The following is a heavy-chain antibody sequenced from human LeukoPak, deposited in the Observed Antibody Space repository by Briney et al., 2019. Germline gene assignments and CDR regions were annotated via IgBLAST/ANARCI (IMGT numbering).Heavy chain of an antibody. CDR3: AKAVVELEPPFDS. J-gene: IGHJ4*02. Sequence: HTGGSLRLSCAASGFTFSSYAMSWVRQAPGKGLEWVSAISGSGGSTYYADSVKGRFTISRDNSKNTLYLQMNSLRAEDTAVYYCAKAVVELEPPFDSWGQGTLVTVSS. CDR1: GFTFSSYA. CDR2: ISGSGGST. V-gene: IGHV3-23*01. D-gene: IGHD1-1*01.